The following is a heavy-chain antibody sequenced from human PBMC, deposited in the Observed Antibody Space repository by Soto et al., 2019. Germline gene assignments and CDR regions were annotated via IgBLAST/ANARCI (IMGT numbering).Heavy chain of an antibody. CDR3: VKYQQHYYYGMDV. V-gene: IGHV3-7*03. D-gene: IGHD2-2*01. J-gene: IGHJ6*02. CDR2: IKQDGSEK. CDR1: GFTFSSYW. Sequence: GGSLRLSCAASGFTFSSYWMTWVRQAPGKGLEWVANIKQDGSEKYYVDSVKGRFTISRDNAKKSLYLQMNSLRAEDTAVYYWVKYQQHYYYGMDVWGQGTTVTVSS.